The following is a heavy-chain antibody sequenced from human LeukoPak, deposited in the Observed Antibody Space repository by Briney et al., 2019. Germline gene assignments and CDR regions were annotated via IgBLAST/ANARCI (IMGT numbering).Heavy chain of an antibody. CDR3: AREGCSSTSCNFNWFDP. J-gene: IGHJ5*02. D-gene: IGHD2-2*01. CDR1: GGTFSSYA. CDR2: IIPIFGTA. Sequence: ASVKVSCKASGGTFSSYAISWVRQAPGQGLEWMGGIIPIFGTANYAQKFQCRVTITADESTSTAYMELSSLRSEDTAVYYCAREGCSSTSCNFNWFDPWGQGTLVTVSS. V-gene: IGHV1-69*13.